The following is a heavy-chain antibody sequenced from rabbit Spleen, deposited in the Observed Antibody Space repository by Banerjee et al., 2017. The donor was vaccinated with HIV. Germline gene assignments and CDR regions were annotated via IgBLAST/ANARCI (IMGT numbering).Heavy chain of an antibody. V-gene: IGHV1S45*01. CDR2: IDTSDGDT. Sequence: LEESGGGLVKPGGTLTLTCTVSGFSFSSNWICWVRQAPGKGLEWIACIDTSDGDTVYATWAKGRFTISRTSSTTVTLRMTSLTAADRATYFCARDLLGVIGWNFYLWGQGTLVTVS. J-gene: IGHJ4*01. CDR1: GFSFSSNW. D-gene: IGHD1-1*01. CDR3: ARDLLGVIGWNFYL.